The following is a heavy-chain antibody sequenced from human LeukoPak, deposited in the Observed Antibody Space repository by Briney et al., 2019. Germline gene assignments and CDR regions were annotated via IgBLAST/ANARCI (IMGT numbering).Heavy chain of an antibody. Sequence: NPSETLSLTCTVSGGSIRSRSSYWGWIRQPPGKGLEWIGSIYYSGSTYYNPSLRSRVTISLDTSKNQFSLKLSSVTAADTAVYYCARLSCSSTSCYMFSHFYYYGMDVWGQGTTVTVSS. CDR3: ARLSCSSTSCYMFSHFYYYGMDV. J-gene: IGHJ6*02. V-gene: IGHV4-39*01. D-gene: IGHD2-2*02. CDR2: IYYSGST. CDR1: GGSIRSRSSY.